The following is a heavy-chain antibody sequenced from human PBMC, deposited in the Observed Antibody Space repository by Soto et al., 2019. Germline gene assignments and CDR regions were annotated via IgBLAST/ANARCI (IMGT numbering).Heavy chain of an antibody. CDR2: ISYDGSNK. CDR3: ARDRSIYGSGSYYNRGAFDY. CDR1: GFTFSSYA. J-gene: IGHJ4*02. D-gene: IGHD3-10*01. V-gene: IGHV3-30-3*01. Sequence: GGSLRLSCAASGFTFSSYAMHWVRQAPGKGLEWVAVISYDGSNKYYAGSLKGRFTISKDNSKKTLYLQMNSLRAEDTALYYCARDRSIYGSGSYYNRGAFDYWGQGTLVTVSS.